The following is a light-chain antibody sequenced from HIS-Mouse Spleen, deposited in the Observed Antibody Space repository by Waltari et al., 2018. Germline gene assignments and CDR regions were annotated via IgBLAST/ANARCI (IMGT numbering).Light chain of an antibody. CDR3: QQLNSYPPT. Sequence: DIQLTQSPSFLSASVGDRVTITCRASQGISSYLAWYQQKPGKAPKLLIYAASTLQGGVPSRFSGSGSGTEFTLTISSLQPEDFATYYCQQLNSYPPTFGQGPRWKSN. V-gene: IGKV1-9*01. CDR2: AAS. CDR1: QGISSY. J-gene: IGKJ1*01.